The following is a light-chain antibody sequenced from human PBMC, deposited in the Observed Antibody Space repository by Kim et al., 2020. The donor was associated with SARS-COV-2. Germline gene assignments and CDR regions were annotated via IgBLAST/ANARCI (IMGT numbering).Light chain of an antibody. CDR3: QQYNSYSHT. J-gene: IGKJ2*01. CDR2: DAS. Sequence: DIQMTQSPSTPSASVGDRVTITCRASQSISSWLAWYQQKPGKAPKLLIYDASSLESGVPSRFSGSGSGTEFTLTISSLQPDDFATYYCQQYNSYSHTFGQGTKLEI. V-gene: IGKV1-5*01. CDR1: QSISSW.